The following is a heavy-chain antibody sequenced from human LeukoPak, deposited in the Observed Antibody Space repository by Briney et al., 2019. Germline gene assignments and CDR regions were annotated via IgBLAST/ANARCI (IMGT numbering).Heavy chain of an antibody. CDR2: ISYDGSNK. Sequence: PGGSLRLSCAASGFTFSDHHIDWVRQAPGKGLEWVAVISYDGSNKYYADSVKGRFTISRDNSKNTLYLQMNSLGAEDTAVYYCARAGYYDSSGYPLTPWGQGTLVTVSS. J-gene: IGHJ5*02. V-gene: IGHV3-30*03. D-gene: IGHD3-22*01. CDR3: ARAGYYDSSGYPLTP. CDR1: GFTFSDHH.